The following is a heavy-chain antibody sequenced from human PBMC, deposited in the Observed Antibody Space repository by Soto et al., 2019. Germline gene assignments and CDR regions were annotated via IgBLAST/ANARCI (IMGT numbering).Heavy chain of an antibody. CDR1: GGSISSGDYY. CDR2: IYYSGST. J-gene: IGHJ6*02. Sequence: SETLSLTCTVPGGSISSGDYYWSWIRQPPGKGLEWIGYIYYSGSTYYNPSLKSRVTISVDTSKNQFSLKLSSVTAADTAVYYCAREAKRYCSSTSCPYGMDVWGQGTTVTVSS. V-gene: IGHV4-30-4*01. CDR3: AREAKRYCSSTSCPYGMDV. D-gene: IGHD2-2*01.